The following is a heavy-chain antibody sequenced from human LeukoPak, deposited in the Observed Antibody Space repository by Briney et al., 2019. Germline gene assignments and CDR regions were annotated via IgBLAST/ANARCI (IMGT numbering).Heavy chain of an antibody. Sequence: GGSLRLSCAAFGFTFSGYYMSWIRQAPGKGLEWVSYISKSGSDTNLAESVKGRFAISRDNAKNSLYLQMNSLRGEDTAVYYCARVGATGTADYWGQGTLVT. V-gene: IGHV3-11*06. D-gene: IGHD2-15*01. CDR1: GFTFSGYY. CDR3: ARVGATGTADY. J-gene: IGHJ4*02. CDR2: ISKSGSDT.